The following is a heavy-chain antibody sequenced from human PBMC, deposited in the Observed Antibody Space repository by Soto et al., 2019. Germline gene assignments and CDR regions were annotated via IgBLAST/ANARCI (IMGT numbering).Heavy chain of an antibody. D-gene: IGHD4-17*01. CDR1: GFTFSSYA. V-gene: IGHV3-30-3*01. CDR2: ISYDGSNK. CDR3: ARGGYGDYFSHFGY. Sequence: QVQLVESGGGVVQPGRSLRLSCAASGFTFSSYAMHWVRQAPGKGLEWVAVISYDGSNKYYADSVKGRFTISRDNSKNTLYLQMNSLGAEDTAVYYCARGGYGDYFSHFGYWGQGTLVTVSS. J-gene: IGHJ4*02.